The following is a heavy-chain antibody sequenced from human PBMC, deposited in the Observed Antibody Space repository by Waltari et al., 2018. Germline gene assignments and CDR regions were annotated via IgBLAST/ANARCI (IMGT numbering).Heavy chain of an antibody. Sequence: EVQLVESGGGLVQPGGSLRLSCAASGFTFNSYAISWVRQAPGKGLEWVSALSARCDTIYYADAVKGRFTISRDNARNTVYLQMSSLSAEDTAVYYCARVWGSYRSFDYWGQGTLVTVSS. CDR2: LSARCDTI. CDR3: ARVWGSYRSFDY. D-gene: IGHD3-16*02. J-gene: IGHJ4*02. CDR1: GFTFNSYA. V-gene: IGHV3-23*04.